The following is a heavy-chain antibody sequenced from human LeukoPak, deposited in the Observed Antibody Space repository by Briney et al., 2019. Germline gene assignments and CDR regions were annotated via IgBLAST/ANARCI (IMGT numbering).Heavy chain of an antibody. CDR1: GFNLGDHA. D-gene: IGHD5-18*01. Sequence: GRSLRLSCTTSGFNLGDHAMTWVRQAPGKGLEWVGFIRSKAYRGTTEYAASVKGRFTISRADSKSVVYLQMNSLKSEDTAVYYCSRGPIQLWVHNGMDVWGQGTTVTVSS. V-gene: IGHV3-49*04. J-gene: IGHJ6*02. CDR2: IRSKAYRGTT. CDR3: SRGPIQLWVHNGMDV.